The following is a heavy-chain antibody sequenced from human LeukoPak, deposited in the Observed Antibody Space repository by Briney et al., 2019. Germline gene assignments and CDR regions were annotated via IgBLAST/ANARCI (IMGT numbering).Heavy chain of an antibody. Sequence: SETLSLTCTVSGGSISSYYWSWVRQPPGKGLEWIGYIYYSGSTNYSPSLKSRVTISVDTSKNQFSLKLSSVTAADTAVYYCARAVGGYSGYVDYYYYMDGWGKGTTVTISS. CDR3: ARAVGGYSGYVDYYYYMDG. V-gene: IGHV4-59*01. D-gene: IGHD5-12*01. CDR2: IYYSGST. J-gene: IGHJ6*03. CDR1: GGSISSYY.